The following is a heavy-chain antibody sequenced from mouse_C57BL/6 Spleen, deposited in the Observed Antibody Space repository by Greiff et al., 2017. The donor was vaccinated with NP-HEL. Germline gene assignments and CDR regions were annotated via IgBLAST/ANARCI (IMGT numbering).Heavy chain of an antibody. V-gene: IGHV1-80*01. J-gene: IGHJ2*01. CDR3: ARDDYDYD. Sequence: VQLQQSGAELVKPGASVKISCKASGYAFSSSWMNWVKQRPGKGLVGIGQIYPGGGDTNYNGKLKGKATLTADKSSSTAYMQLRSLTSEDSAVYFCARDDYDYDWGKGTTLTVAS. D-gene: IGHD2-4*01. CDR1: GYAFSSSW. CDR2: IYPGGGDT.